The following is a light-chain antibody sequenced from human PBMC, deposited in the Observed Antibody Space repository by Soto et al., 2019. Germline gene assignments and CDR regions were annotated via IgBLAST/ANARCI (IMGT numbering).Light chain of an antibody. Sequence: DIVMTQSPLSLPVTPGEPASISCRSSHSLLHSNGYNSLDWYLQKPGQSPHLLIYLGSNRASGVPDRFSGSGSGTDFTLKISRVEAEDVGVYYCMQALQTPLTFGGGTKVEIK. V-gene: IGKV2-28*01. CDR3: MQALQTPLT. CDR1: HSLLHSNGYNS. J-gene: IGKJ4*01. CDR2: LGS.